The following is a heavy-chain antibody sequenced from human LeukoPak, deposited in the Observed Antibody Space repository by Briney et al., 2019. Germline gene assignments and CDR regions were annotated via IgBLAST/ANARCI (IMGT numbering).Heavy chain of an antibody. CDR2: ISYDGPNK. CDR3: ARDFVVNYGWGAFDI. V-gene: IGHV3-30*14. D-gene: IGHD3-10*01. CDR1: GFTFSTYA. Sequence: GGSLRLSCAASGFTFSTYAMHWVRQAPGKGLEWVAAISYDGPNKRYADSVKGRFTISRDNSKNTLYLQMNSLRAEDTALYYCARDFVVNYGWGAFDIWGQGTMLAVS. J-gene: IGHJ3*02.